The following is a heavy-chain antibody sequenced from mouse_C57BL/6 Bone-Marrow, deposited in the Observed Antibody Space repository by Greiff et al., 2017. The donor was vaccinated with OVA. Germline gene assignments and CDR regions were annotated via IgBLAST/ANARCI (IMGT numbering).Heavy chain of an antibody. Sequence: QVHVKQSGAELVKPGASVKLSCKASGYTFTSYWMHWVKQRPGQGLEWIGMIHPNSGSTNYNEKFKSKATLTVDKSSSTAYMQLSSLTSEDSAVYYCARSVYGSSSWFAYWGQGTLVTVSA. V-gene: IGHV1-64*01. CDR2: IHPNSGST. CDR1: GYTFTSYW. J-gene: IGHJ3*01. D-gene: IGHD1-1*01. CDR3: ARSVYGSSSWFAY.